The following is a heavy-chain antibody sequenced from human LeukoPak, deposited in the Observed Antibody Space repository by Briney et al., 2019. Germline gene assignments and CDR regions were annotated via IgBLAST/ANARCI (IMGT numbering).Heavy chain of an antibody. CDR1: GGTFSSYA. V-gene: IGHV1-69*06. CDR2: IIPIFGTA. CDR3: ARGGGYSGYDLSPYYFDY. Sequence: SVKVSCKASGGTFSSYAISWVRQAPGQGLEWMGGIIPIFGTANYAQKFQGRVTITADKSTSTAYMELSSLRSEDTAVYYCARGGGYSGYDLSPYYFDYWGQGTLVTVSS. J-gene: IGHJ4*02. D-gene: IGHD5-12*01.